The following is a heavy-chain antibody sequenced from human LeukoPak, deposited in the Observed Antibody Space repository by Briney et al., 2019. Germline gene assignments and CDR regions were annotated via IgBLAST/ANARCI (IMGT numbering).Heavy chain of an antibody. CDR1: GFTVSSNY. V-gene: IGHV3-53*01. CDR2: IYSGGST. J-gene: IGHJ4*02. CDR3: ARETHTAMVL. D-gene: IGHD5-18*01. Sequence: PGGSLRLSCAASGFTVSSNYMSWVRQAPGKRLEWVSVIYSGGSTYYADSVKGRFTISRDNSKNTLYLQMNSLRAEDTAVYYCARETHTAMVLWGQGTLVTVSS.